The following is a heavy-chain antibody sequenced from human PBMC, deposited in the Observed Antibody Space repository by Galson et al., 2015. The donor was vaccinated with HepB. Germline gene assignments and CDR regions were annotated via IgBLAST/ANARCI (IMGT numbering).Heavy chain of an antibody. J-gene: IGHJ5*02. Sequence: SLKRSCAASGVTVSTYGVHCVRQAPGKGLQWVAVISYDGSNKDYADSVKGRFTISRDNSKNTLYLQMNSLRAEDTAVYYCARGPIYDFWSGPQGGWFDPWGQGTLVTVSS. CDR3: ARGPIYDFWSGPQGGWFDP. V-gene: IGHV3-30-3*01. D-gene: IGHD3-3*01. CDR1: GVTVSTYG. CDR2: ISYDGSNK.